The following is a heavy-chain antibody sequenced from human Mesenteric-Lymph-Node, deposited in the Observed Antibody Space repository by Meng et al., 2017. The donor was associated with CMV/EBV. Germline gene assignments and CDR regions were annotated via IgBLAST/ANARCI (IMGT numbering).Heavy chain of an antibody. J-gene: IGHJ4*02. D-gene: IGHD4/OR15-4a*01. CDR1: GFSLSTSG. Sequence: LTLTCTFSGFSLSTSGMRVSWIRQAPGKGLEWVSVIYSGGSTYYADSVKGRFTISRDNSKNTLYLQMNSLRAEDTAVYYCARGVLAGYFDYWGQGTLVTVSS. CDR3: ARGVLAGYFDY. V-gene: IGHV3-53*05. CDR2: IYSGGST.